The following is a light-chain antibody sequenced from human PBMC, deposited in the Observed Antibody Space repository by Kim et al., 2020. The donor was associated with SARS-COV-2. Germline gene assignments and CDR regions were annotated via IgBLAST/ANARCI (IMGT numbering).Light chain of an antibody. Sequence: QSALTQPASVSGSPGQSITISCTGTSSNIGSYNYVSWHPQHPGKAPKLMIYDVNKRPSGISSRFSGSKSGSAASLTIPGLQAEDEADYYCSSFTTRSTLVFGGGTQLTVL. CDR1: SSNIGSYNY. J-gene: IGLJ3*02. CDR3: SSFTTRSTLV. V-gene: IGLV2-14*03. CDR2: DVN.